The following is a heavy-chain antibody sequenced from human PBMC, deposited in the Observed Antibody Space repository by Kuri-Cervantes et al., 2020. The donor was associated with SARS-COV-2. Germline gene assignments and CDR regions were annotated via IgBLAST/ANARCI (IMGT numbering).Heavy chain of an antibody. V-gene: IGHV3-74*01. CDR2: INPDGSYT. D-gene: IGHD3-22*01. CDR3: ANLDYYDSSGYPRFLG. Sequence: GGSLRLSCAASGFTFSGHWIHWVRQAPGKGLVWVSRINPDGSYTNNADSVKGRFTLSRDNSKNMLYLQMNSLRAEDTAVYYCANLDYYDSSGYPRFLGWGQGTLVTVSS. CDR1: GFTFSGHW. J-gene: IGHJ4*02.